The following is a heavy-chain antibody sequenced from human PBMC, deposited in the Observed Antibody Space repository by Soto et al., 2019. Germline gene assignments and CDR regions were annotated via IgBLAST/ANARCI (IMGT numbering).Heavy chain of an antibody. J-gene: IGHJ5*02. V-gene: IGHV2-5*01. CDR3: APRLPYYYGPGIYRYNWFDP. CDR2: IYWNDDK. D-gene: IGHD3-10*01. Sequence: QITLKASGPTLVKPTQTLTLTCTFSGFSLCTSGVGVGWIRQPPGKALKWLALIYWNDDKRYSPSLKSRLTNTKDTSKNQQVLTITNMDPVDTASYYCAPRLPYYYGPGIYRYNWFDPWGQGTLVTVSS. CDR1: GFSLCTSGVG.